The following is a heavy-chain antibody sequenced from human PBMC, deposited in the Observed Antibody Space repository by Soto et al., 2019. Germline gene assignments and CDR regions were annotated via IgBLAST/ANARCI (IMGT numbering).Heavy chain of an antibody. CDR2: IYHSGST. D-gene: IGHD2-15*01. J-gene: IGHJ4*02. Sequence: PWETLSLTCAVSGGSLRNYYWSWIRQPPGKGLEWIGEIYHSGSTNYNPSLKSRVTISVDTSKTQFYLKLSSVTAADTAVYYCATSKIYSVKSGGSHHVPLGCWGQGPMVTASS. V-gene: IGHV4-34*01. CDR3: ATSKIYSVKSGGSHHVPLGC. CDR1: GGSLRNYY.